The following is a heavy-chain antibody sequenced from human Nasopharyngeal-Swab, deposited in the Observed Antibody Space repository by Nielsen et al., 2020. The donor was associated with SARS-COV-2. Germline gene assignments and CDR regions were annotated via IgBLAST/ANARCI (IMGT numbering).Heavy chain of an antibody. V-gene: IGHV3-23*01. CDR1: GFTFDMFA. CDR2: ISGSGGKT. Sequence: GESLKISCVASGFTFDMFAMSWVRRAPGKGLEWVSAISGSGGKTFDADSVKGRFSISRDNSKTTLYLQMTSLRVEDTAVYYCARDDSSGTNLLFDYWGQGILVTVSS. D-gene: IGHD6-19*01. CDR3: ARDDSSGTNLLFDY. J-gene: IGHJ4*02.